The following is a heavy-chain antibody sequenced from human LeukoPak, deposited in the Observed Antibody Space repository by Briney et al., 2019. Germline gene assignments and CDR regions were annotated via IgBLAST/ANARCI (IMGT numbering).Heavy chain of an antibody. J-gene: IGHJ3*02. CDR3: ARHVAGYSYGPDAFDI. CDR2: IYTSGST. CDR1: GGSISSYY. D-gene: IGHD5-18*01. V-gene: IGHV4-4*09. Sequence: SETLSLTCTVSGGSISSYYWSWIRQPPGKGLEWIGYIYTSGSTNYNPSLKSRVTISVDTSKSQFSLKLSSVTAADTAVYYCARHVAGYSYGPDAFDIWGQGTMVTVSS.